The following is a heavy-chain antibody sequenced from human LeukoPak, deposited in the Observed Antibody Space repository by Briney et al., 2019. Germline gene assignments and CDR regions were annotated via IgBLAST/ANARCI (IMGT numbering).Heavy chain of an antibody. CDR2: IYYSGST. J-gene: IGHJ3*02. D-gene: IGHD4-17*01. CDR1: GGSISSYY. V-gene: IGHV4-59*01. CDR3: AWGHNGDGAFDI. Sequence: SETLSLTCTVSGGSISSYYWRWIRQPPGKGLEWTGYIYYSGSTNYNPSLMSRVTISVDTSKNQFSLKLRSVPAADTAAYYCAWGHNGDGAFDIWGQGTMVTVSS.